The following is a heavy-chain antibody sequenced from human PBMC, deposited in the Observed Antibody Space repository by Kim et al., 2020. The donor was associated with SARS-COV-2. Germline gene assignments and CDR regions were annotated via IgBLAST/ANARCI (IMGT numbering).Heavy chain of an antibody. Sequence: GGSLRLSCAASGFSFSDRHMSWIRQAPGKGLEWVSYISPGGSAAYADSVKGRFSISRDNAKKSLYLQMNSLRAEDTAVYYCAGSPREGDYWGQGTLVIVS. CDR1: GFSFSDRH. CDR3: AGSPREGDY. V-gene: IGHV3-11*04. CDR2: ISPGGSA. J-gene: IGHJ4*02. D-gene: IGHD1-26*01.